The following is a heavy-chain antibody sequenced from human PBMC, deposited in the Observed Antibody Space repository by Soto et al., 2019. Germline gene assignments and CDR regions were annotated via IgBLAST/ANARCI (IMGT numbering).Heavy chain of an antibody. V-gene: IGHV1-3*01. CDR2: INAGNGNT. J-gene: IGHJ6*02. D-gene: IGHD2-8*01. Sequence: ASVKVSCKASGYTFTSYAMHWVRQAPGQRLEWMGWINAGNGNTKYSQKFQGRVTITRDTSASTAYMELSSLRSEDTAVYYWARGEKYCTKGVSSFYGMDVGGQGTTVTVSS. CDR1: GYTFTSYA. CDR3: ARGEKYCTKGVSSFYGMDV.